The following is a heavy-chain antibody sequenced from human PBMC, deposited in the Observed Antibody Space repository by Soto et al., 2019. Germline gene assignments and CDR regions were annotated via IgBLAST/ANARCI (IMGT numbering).Heavy chain of an antibody. CDR3: AGRPEIHPR. V-gene: IGHV4-4*02. J-gene: IGHJ4*02. Sequence: QVHLQESGPGLVKPSETLSLTCAISGGSTSSSDWWTWVRQPPGEGLEWIGEIHRDGVTNYNSSLKSRLTMSLDQSRNQFSLSLTSVTAADAAVYVCAGRPEIHPRWGQGILVPVSS. D-gene: IGHD1-26*01. CDR1: GGSTSSSDW. CDR2: IHRDGVT.